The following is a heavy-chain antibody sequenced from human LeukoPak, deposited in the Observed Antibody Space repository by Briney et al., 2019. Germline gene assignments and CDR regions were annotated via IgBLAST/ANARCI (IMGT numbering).Heavy chain of an antibody. D-gene: IGHD1-26*01. V-gene: IGHV3-23*01. Sequence: GGSLRLSCAASGFTFSSYAMSWVRQAPGKGLEWVSAISGSGGGTYYADSVKGRFTISRDNSKNTLYLQMNSLRAEDTAVYYCAKVPQWELTYYFDYWGQGTLVTVSS. CDR1: GFTFSSYA. CDR3: AKVPQWELTYYFDY. CDR2: ISGSGGGT. J-gene: IGHJ4*02.